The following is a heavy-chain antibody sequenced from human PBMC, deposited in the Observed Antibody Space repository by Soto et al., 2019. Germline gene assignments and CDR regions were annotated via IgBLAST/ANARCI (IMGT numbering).Heavy chain of an antibody. D-gene: IGHD2-2*01. CDR3: ARSPGEYQLLVGEYFQY. CDR1: GGFISIYY. V-gene: IGHV4-59*01. Sequence: SETLSLTCTVSGGFISIYYWSWIRQPPGKPLKWIGHISESGGTNYNPSLRDRVTISVDPSTNQFSLKLTSVTAADTAVYYCARSPGEYQLLVGEYFQYWGQGTLVTVSS. J-gene: IGHJ1*01. CDR2: ISESGGT.